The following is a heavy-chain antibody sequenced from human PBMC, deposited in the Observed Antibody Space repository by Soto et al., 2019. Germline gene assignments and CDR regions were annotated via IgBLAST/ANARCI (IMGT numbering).Heavy chain of an antibody. CDR1: GFTFSSYA. J-gene: IGHJ4*02. CDR2: ISSNGGSI. V-gene: IGHV3-64D*08. CDR3: VQDRFGGTSGYVDS. D-gene: IGHD2-15*01. Sequence: EVQVVEAGGGLVQPGGSLRLSCSASGFTFSSYALHWVRQAPGKGLEYVSGISSNGGSIFYADSVKGRFTISRDNSNNILYLQLTGLKADDTAVYSCVQDRFGGTSGYVDSWGQGTPVTVSS.